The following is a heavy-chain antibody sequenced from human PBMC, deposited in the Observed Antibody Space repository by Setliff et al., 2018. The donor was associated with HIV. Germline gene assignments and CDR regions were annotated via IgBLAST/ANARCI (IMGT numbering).Heavy chain of an antibody. D-gene: IGHD2-8*01. CDR1: GYTFTNYA. CDR3: ARVNNALGYDAFDI. CDR2: LNTNTGDP. V-gene: IGHV7-4-1*02. Sequence: GASVKVSCKTSGYTFTNYAMNWVRQAPGQGLEWMGWLNTNTGDPTYARSFTGRFVFSLDTAVSTAYLQISSLKAEDTAMYYCARVNNALGYDAFDIWGQGTMVTVSS. J-gene: IGHJ3*02.